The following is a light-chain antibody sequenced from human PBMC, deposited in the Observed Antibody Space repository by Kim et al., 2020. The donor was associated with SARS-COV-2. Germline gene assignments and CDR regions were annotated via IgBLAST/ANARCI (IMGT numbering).Light chain of an antibody. J-gene: IGKJ4*01. Sequence: ASLGGTVTITCRASQGISTHLVWYRQKPGEGPKLLIHGASTLHIGVPSRFIGGGSGTDFTLTITSLQPEDFASYYCQQSASLPVTFGGGTKVEIK. CDR3: QQSASLPVT. CDR2: GAS. V-gene: IGKV1-12*01. CDR1: QGISTH.